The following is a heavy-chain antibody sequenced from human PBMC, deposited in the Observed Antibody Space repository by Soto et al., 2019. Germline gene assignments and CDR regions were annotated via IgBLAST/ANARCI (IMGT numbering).Heavy chain of an antibody. V-gene: IGHV3-23*01. Sequence: GGSLRLSCAASGFTFSSYAMSWVRQAPGKGLEWVSAISGSGGSTYYADSVKGRFTISRDNSKNTLYLQMNSLRAEDTAVYYCAKRGFEGLMGATTIDYWGQGTLVTVSS. CDR3: AKRGFEGLMGATTIDY. D-gene: IGHD1-26*01. CDR2: ISGSGGST. J-gene: IGHJ4*02. CDR1: GFTFSSYA.